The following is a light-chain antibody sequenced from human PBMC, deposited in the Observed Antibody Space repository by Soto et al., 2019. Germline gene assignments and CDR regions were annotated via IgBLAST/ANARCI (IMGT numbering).Light chain of an antibody. V-gene: IGLV2-23*02. Sequence: QSVLTQVASVSGSPGQWITISCSGTSSDVGSYNLVSWYQQHPGKAPKLMISEVSKRPSGVSNRFSGSKSGNTASLTISGLQAEDEADYYCCSYAGSSTVFGTGTKVNVL. CDR3: CSYAGSSTV. CDR2: EVS. CDR1: SSDVGSYNL. J-gene: IGLJ1*01.